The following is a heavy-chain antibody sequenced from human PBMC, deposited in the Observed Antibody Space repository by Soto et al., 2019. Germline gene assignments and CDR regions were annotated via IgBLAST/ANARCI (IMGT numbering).Heavy chain of an antibody. CDR2: ISGSGGST. V-gene: IGHV3-23*01. CDR1: GFTFSSYA. D-gene: IGHD3-3*01. CDR3: AKRRPPFWSGYLQAFDFDY. Sequence: EVQLLESGGGLVQPGGSLRLSCAASGFTFSSYAMSWVRQAPGKGLEWVSAISGSGGSTYYADSVKGRFTISRDNSKNTLYLQMNSLRAEDTAVYYCAKRRPPFWSGYLQAFDFDYWGQGTLVTVSS. J-gene: IGHJ4*02.